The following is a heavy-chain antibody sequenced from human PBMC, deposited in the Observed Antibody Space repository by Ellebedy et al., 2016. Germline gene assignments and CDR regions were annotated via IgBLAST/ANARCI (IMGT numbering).Heavy chain of an antibody. Sequence: SVKVSXKASGYTFTGYYMHWVRQAPGQGLEWMGGIIPIFGTANYAQKFQGRVTITADESTSTAYMELSSLRSEDTAVYYCARDLALWYFDLWGRGTLVTVSS. D-gene: IGHD3-16*01. J-gene: IGHJ2*01. V-gene: IGHV1-69*13. CDR2: IIPIFGTA. CDR1: GYTFTGYY. CDR3: ARDLALWYFDL.